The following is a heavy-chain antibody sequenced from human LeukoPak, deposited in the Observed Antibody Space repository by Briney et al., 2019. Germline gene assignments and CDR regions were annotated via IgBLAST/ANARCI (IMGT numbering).Heavy chain of an antibody. J-gene: IGHJ4*02. CDR1: GGSISSSSYY. V-gene: IGHV4-39*01. CDR3: ARGLHYYGSGSYYNQ. CDR2: IYYSGST. D-gene: IGHD3-10*01. Sequence: SETLSLTCTVSGGSISSSSYYWGWTRQPPGKGLEWIGSIYYSGSTYYNPSLKSRVTISVDTSKNQFSLKLSSVTAADTAVYYCARGLHYYGSGSYYNQWGQGTLVTVSS.